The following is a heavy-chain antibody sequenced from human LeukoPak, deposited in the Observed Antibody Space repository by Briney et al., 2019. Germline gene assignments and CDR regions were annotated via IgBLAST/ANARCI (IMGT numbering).Heavy chain of an antibody. CDR3: AKGHDSSGYYPYWYFDL. Sequence: GGSLRLSCAASGFTFSSYAMSWVRQAPGKGLEWVSAISGSGGSTYYADSVKGRFTISRNNSKNTLYLQMNSLRAEDTAVYYCAKGHDSSGYYPYWYFDLWGRGTLVTVSS. CDR2: ISGSGGST. V-gene: IGHV3-23*01. D-gene: IGHD3-22*01. J-gene: IGHJ2*01. CDR1: GFTFSSYA.